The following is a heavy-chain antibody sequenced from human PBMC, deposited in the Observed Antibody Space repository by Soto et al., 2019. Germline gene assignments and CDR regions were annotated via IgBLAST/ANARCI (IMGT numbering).Heavy chain of an antibody. V-gene: IGHV4-39*01. CDR1: GGSIRVQSYY. Sequence: SETLSLTCTVSGGSIRVQSYYWTWIRQTPGKGLEWVGSSYYSGTSYFNPALKGRVTISVDTSTNQFSLRLTSVTAADTAVYYCTGRYDWYYYCFDPWGQGTPVTVSS. D-gene: IGHD2-21*02. CDR3: TGRYDWYYYCFDP. CDR2: SYYSGTS. J-gene: IGHJ5*02.